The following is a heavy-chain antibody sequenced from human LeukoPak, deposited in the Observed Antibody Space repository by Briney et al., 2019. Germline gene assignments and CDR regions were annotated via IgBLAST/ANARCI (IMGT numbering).Heavy chain of an antibody. CDR3: AHSPYCSGGSCYSFYGDYFDY. CDR1: GFSLSTSGVG. CDR2: IYWDDDK. V-gene: IGHV2-5*02. Sequence: SGPTLVKPTQTLTLTCTFSGFSLSTSGVGVGWIRQPPGKALEWLALIYWDDDKRYSPSLKSRLTITKDTSKNQVVLTMTNMAPVDTATYYCAHSPYCSGGSCYSFYGDYFDYWGQGTLVTVSS. J-gene: IGHJ4*02. D-gene: IGHD2-15*01.